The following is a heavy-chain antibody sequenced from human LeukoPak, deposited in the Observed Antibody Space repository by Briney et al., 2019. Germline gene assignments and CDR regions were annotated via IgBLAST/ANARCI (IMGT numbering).Heavy chain of an antibody. CDR1: GFTFSSSA. Sequence: GGSLRLSCIASGFTFSSSAMSWVRQAPGKGLEWVSDINGSGGRTYYADSVKGRFTISRDNSKSTLLLQMNSLRAEDTAVYYFARGRYCSGGSCYYYSDRTYFDYWGQGTLVTVSS. CDR2: INGSGGRT. D-gene: IGHD2-15*01. V-gene: IGHV3-23*01. J-gene: IGHJ4*02. CDR3: ARGRYCSGGSCYYYSDRTYFDY.